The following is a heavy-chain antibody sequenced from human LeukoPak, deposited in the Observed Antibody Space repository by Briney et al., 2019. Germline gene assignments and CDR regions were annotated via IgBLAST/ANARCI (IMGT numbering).Heavy chain of an antibody. Sequence: GGSLRLSCAASGFTFATYTMSWVRQIPGKGLEWVSAISSSGGSTYYADSAKGRFTISRDNSKNTLYLQMNSLRAEDTAVYYCAKGGAVTGTMYFQYWGQGTLVTVSS. V-gene: IGHV3-23*01. CDR3: AKGGAVTGTMYFQY. CDR1: GFTFATYT. D-gene: IGHD6-19*01. CDR2: ISSSGGST. J-gene: IGHJ1*01.